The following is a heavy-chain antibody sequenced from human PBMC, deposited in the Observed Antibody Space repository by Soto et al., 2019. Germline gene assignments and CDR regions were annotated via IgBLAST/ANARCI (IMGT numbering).Heavy chain of an antibody. D-gene: IGHD6-6*01. CDR2: IYHSGST. J-gene: IGHJ5*02. Sequence: PSETLSLTCAVSGGSISSSNWWSWVRQPPGKGLEWIGEIYHSGSTNYNPSLKSRVTISVDKSKNQFSLKLSSVTAADTAVYYCARGARRKKAARPPSKWFDPWGQGTMVTVS. CDR1: GGSISSSNW. CDR3: ARGARRKKAARPPSKWFDP. V-gene: IGHV4-4*02.